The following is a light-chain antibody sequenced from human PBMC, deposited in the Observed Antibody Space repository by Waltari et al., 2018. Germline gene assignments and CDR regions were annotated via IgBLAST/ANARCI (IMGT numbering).Light chain of an antibody. CDR1: QSIGRY. CDR2: GAS. V-gene: IGKV3-20*01. Sequence: EIVLTQSPGTLSLSPGERATLSCRASQSIGRYLAWYQQKPDQAPRLLIYGASSRATGIPDRFSGGESGTDVSLTISRLEPEDFAVYYCQNHERLPATFGQGTKVEIK. J-gene: IGKJ1*01. CDR3: QNHERLPAT.